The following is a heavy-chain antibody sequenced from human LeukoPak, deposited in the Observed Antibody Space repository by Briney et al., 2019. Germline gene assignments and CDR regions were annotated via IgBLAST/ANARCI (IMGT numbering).Heavy chain of an antibody. CDR1: GGPLSNYY. V-gene: IGHV4-59*08. CDR2: FYYSGST. J-gene: IGHJ5*02. CDR3: ARSRSSSWYWFDP. D-gene: IGHD6-13*01. Sequence: SETLSLTCTVSGGPLSNYYWSWIWQPPGKGLEWIGYFYYSGSTNYNPSLKSRVAISLDTSKNQFSLKLSSVTAADTAVYYCARSRSSSWYWFDPWGQGTLVTVSS.